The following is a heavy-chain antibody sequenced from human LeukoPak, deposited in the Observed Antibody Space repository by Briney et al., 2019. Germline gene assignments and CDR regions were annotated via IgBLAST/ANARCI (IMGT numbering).Heavy chain of an antibody. Sequence: ASVKVSCKASGYTFTGYYMHWVRQAPGQGLEWMGWINPNSGGTNYAQKFQGRVTMTRDTSISTAYMELSRLRSDDTAVYYCARNRAVPRNWFDPWGRGTLVTVSS. CDR1: GYTFTGYY. CDR3: ARNRAVPRNWFDP. D-gene: IGHD1-14*01. CDR2: INPNSGGT. J-gene: IGHJ5*02. V-gene: IGHV1-2*02.